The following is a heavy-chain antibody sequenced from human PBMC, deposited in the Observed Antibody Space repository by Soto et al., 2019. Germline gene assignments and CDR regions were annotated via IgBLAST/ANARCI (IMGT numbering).Heavy chain of an antibody. V-gene: IGHV4-30-2*01. D-gene: IGHD3-10*01. J-gene: IGHJ4*02. Sequence: SETMDLTCAVSGGSINSGGDSWSWIRQPPGKGLEWIGYIYHSGSTYYNPSLKSRFTISRDNTKNSLYLQMNSLRAEDKGLYYCARETGRDSRNFDYWGRGTLVTVSS. CDR3: ARETGRDSRNFDY. CDR1: GGSINSGGDS. CDR2: IYHSGST.